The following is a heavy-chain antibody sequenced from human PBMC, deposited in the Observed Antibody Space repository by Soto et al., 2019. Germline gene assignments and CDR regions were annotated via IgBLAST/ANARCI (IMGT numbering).Heavy chain of an antibody. J-gene: IGHJ3*02. D-gene: IGHD1-1*01. Sequence: QVQLQQWGAGLLKPSETLSLTCAVYGGFVSSGSYYWSWIRQPPGKGLEWIGEMSHSGGTHFNPSLKSRVTISVDTHKNQFSLKMSSVTAADTALYYCARVERGTATTVVDAFDIWGPGTMVTVSS. V-gene: IGHV4-34*01. CDR1: GGFVSSGSYY. CDR3: ARVERGTATTVVDAFDI. CDR2: MSHSGGT.